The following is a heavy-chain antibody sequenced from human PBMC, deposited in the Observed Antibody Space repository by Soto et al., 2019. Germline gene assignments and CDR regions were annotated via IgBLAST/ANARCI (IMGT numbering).Heavy chain of an antibody. CDR2: IYYSGST. V-gene: IGHV4-59*01. J-gene: IGHJ5*02. CDR3: ARGLSIAAPWFDP. D-gene: IGHD6-6*01. Sequence: SETLSLTCTVSGGSISSYYWSWIWQPPGKGLEWIGYIYYSGSTNYNPSLKSRVTISVDTSKNQFSLKLSSVTAADTAVYYCARGLSIAAPWFDPWGQGTLVTVSS. CDR1: GGSISSYY.